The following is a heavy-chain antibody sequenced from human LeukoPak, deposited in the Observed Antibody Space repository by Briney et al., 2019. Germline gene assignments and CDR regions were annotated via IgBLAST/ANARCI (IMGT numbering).Heavy chain of an antibody. J-gene: IGHJ4*02. CDR2: ISWNSGSI. CDR3: AKDREYSYGHAFDY. Sequence: GGSLRLSCAASGFTFDDYAMHWVRQAPGKGLEWVSGISWNSGSIGYADSVKGRFTISRDNAKNSLYLQMNSLRAEDTALYYCAKDREYSYGHAFDYWGQGTLVTVSS. CDR1: GFTFDDYA. D-gene: IGHD5-18*01. V-gene: IGHV3-9*01.